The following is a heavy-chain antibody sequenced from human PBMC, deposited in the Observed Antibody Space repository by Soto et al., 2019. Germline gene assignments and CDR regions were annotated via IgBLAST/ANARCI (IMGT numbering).Heavy chain of an antibody. CDR1: GYSFPRYY. Sequence: QVQLVQSGGGVKKPGAFMKGPCKASGYSFPRYYVNRGGQASGQGLEWMGWVNPNSGSTVIAQKFQGRVTMTRDSSISTAYMELSSLRPDDSAIYYCARVSFNALLRFPFDLWGQGTEVTVSS. CDR3: ARVSFNALLRFPFDL. V-gene: IGHV1-8*01. J-gene: IGHJ4*02. CDR2: VNPNSGST. D-gene: IGHD5-12*01.